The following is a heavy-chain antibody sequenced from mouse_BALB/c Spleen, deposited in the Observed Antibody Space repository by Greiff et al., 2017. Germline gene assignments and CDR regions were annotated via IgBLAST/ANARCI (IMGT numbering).Heavy chain of an antibody. Sequence: EVQLQESGGGLVKPGGSLKLSCAASGFTFSSYAMSWVRQTPEKRLEWVASISSGGSTYYPDSVKGRFTISRDNARNILYLQMSSLRSEDTAMYYCARVTTVVADYWGQGTTLTVSS. CDR1: GFTFSSYA. D-gene: IGHD1-1*01. CDR3: ARVTTVVADY. V-gene: IGHV5-6-5*01. CDR2: ISSGGST. J-gene: IGHJ2*01.